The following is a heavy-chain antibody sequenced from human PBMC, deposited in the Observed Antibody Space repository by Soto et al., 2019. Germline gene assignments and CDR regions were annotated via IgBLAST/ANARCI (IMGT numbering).Heavy chain of an antibody. J-gene: IGHJ4*02. D-gene: IGHD6-13*01. CDR2: XXYXGXT. CDR1: GGSISSSSYY. Sequence: SETLSLTCTVSGGSISSSSYYWGWIRQPQGKGLXWXGXXXYXGXTXYXXXXKSRVTISVDTSKNQFSLKLSSVTAADTAVYYCARLGEFIAAAPSWGQGTLVTVSS. V-gene: IGHV4-39*01. CDR3: ARLGEFIAAAPS.